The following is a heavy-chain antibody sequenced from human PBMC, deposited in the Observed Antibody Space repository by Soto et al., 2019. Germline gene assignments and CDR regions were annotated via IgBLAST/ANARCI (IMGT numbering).Heavy chain of an antibody. J-gene: IGHJ4*02. CDR1: GLTFSSYG. D-gene: IGHD3-3*01. Sequence: QVQLVESGGGVVQPGRSLRLSCAASGLTFSSYGMHWVRQAPGKGLEWVAVIWYDGSNKYYADSVKGRFTISRDNSKNTLYLQMNSLRAEDTAVYYCAREDYDFWSGYYFDYWGQGTLVTVSS. CDR2: IWYDGSNK. CDR3: AREDYDFWSGYYFDY. V-gene: IGHV3-33*01.